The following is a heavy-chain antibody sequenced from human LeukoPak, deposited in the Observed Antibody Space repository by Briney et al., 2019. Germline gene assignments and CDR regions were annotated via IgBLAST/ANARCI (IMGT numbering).Heavy chain of an antibody. Sequence: PGGSLRLSCAASGFTVSSNYMSWVRQAPGKGLEWVSVIYSGGSAYYADSVKGRFTISRDNSKNTLYLQMNSLRAEDTAVYYCARASPKGTISYGYFDLWGRGTLVTVSS. CDR1: GFTVSSNY. V-gene: IGHV3-53*01. J-gene: IGHJ2*01. CDR2: IYSGGSA. D-gene: IGHD2-8*01. CDR3: ARASPKGTISYGYFDL.